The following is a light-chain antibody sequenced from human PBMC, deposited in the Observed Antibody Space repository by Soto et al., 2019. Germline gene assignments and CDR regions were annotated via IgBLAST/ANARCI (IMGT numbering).Light chain of an antibody. V-gene: IGLV2-14*03. CDR2: DVT. CDR3: SSYRTTSVV. CDR1: SSDIGGYNY. Sequence: QSALTQPASVSGSPGQSITISCTGTSSDIGGYNYVSWYQQHPGKAPKLMIYDVTYRPSGVSNRFSGSKSGNTATLTISGLQAVDEADYYCSSYRTTSVVFGGGTKLTVL. J-gene: IGLJ2*01.